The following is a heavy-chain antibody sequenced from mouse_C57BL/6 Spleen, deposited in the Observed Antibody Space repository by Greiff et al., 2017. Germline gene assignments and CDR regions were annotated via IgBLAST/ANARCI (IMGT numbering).Heavy chain of an antibody. J-gene: IGHJ2*01. V-gene: IGHV1-76*01. CDR2: IYPGSGNT. Sequence: QVQLQQSGAELVRPGASVKLSCKASGYTFTDYYINWVKQRPGQGLEWIARIYPGSGNTYYNEKFKGKATLTAEKSSSTAYMQLSSLTSEDSAVYFCARSGLPFDYWGQGTTLTVSS. CDR3: ARSGLPFDY. D-gene: IGHD3-1*01. CDR1: GYTFTDYY.